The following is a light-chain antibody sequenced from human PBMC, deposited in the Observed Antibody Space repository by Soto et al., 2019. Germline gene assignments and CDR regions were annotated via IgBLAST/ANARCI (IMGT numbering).Light chain of an antibody. CDR2: KAS. Sequence: DIQMTRSPSTLSASVGDRVTITCRASQSISSWLAWYQQKPGKAPKLLIYKASSLESGVPSRFSGSGSGTEFTLTTSSLQPDDFATYYCQQYNSYSGFGGGTKVEIK. CDR3: QQYNSYSG. J-gene: IGKJ4*02. CDR1: QSISSW. V-gene: IGKV1-5*03.